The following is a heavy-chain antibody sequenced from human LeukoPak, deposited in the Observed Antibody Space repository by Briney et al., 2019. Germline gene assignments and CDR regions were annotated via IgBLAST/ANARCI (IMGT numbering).Heavy chain of an antibody. CDR2: ISAYNGNT. Sequence: PGGSLRLSCAASGFTFTSYGISWVRQAPGQGLEWMGWISAYNGNTNYAQKLQGRVTMTTDTSTSTAYMELRSLRSDDTAVYYCARDRSGIVVVPAAMPMNYWHYGMDVWGQGTTVTVSS. D-gene: IGHD2-2*01. CDR1: GFTFTSYG. V-gene: IGHV1-18*01. J-gene: IGHJ6*02. CDR3: ARDRSGIVVVPAAMPMNYWHYGMDV.